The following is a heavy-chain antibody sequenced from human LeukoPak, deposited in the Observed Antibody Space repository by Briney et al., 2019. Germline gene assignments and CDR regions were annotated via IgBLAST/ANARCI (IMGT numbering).Heavy chain of an antibody. D-gene: IGHD3-3*01. J-gene: IGHJ6*02. Sequence: SETLSLTCTVSGGSISSYYWSWIRQPPGKGLEWIGYIYYSGSAYYNPSLKSRVTISVDTSKNQFSLKLSSVTAADTAVYYCARGPPITIFGVVAGMDVWGQGTTVTVSS. CDR2: IYYSGSA. CDR3: ARGPPITIFGVVAGMDV. V-gene: IGHV4-59*12. CDR1: GGSISSYY.